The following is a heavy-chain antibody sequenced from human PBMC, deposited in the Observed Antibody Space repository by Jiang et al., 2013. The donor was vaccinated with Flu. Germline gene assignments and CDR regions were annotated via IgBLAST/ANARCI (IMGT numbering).Heavy chain of an antibody. D-gene: IGHD3-10*01. CDR3: ARVAYYGSGSSMYYFDY. CDR1: GDSISSYY. Sequence: LLKPSETLSLTCAVSGDSISSYYWSWIRQPAGKGLEWIGRIYTSGSTNYNPSLKSRVTMSVDTSKNQFSLKLSSVTAADTAVYYCARVAYYGSGSSMYYFDYWGQGTLVIVSS. J-gene: IGHJ4*02. V-gene: IGHV4-4*07. CDR2: IYTSGST.